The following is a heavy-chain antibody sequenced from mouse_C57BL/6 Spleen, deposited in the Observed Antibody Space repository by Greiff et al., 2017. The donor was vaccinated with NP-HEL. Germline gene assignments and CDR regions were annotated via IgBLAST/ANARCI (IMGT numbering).Heavy chain of an antibody. CDR3: ARDRGYYDYEAMDY. J-gene: IGHJ4*01. V-gene: IGHV5-16*01. CDR2: INSEGSST. CDR1: GFTFSDYY. Sequence: EVKLVESEGGLVQPGSSMKLSCTASGFTFSDYYMAWVRQVPEKGLEWVAHINSEGSSTYYLDSLKSRFIISRDNAKNILYLQMSSLKSEDTATYYCARDRGYYDYEAMDYWGQGTSVTVSS. D-gene: IGHD1-1*02.